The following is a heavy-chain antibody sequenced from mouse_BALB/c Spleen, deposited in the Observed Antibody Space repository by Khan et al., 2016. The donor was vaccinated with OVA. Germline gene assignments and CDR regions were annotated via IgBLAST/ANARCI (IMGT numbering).Heavy chain of an antibody. CDR2: ISYSGNT. D-gene: IGHD1-1*01. V-gene: IGHV3-2*02. CDR1: GYSITSDYA. J-gene: IGHJ2*01. CDR3: ARVYGGDFDY. Sequence: EVQLQESGPGLVKPSPSLSLTCTVTGYSITSDYAWNWIRQFPGNKLEWMVYISYSGNTNSNPSLRSRISITRDTSKNQFFLQLNSVTTEDTATYYCARVYGGDFDYWGQGTTLTVSS.